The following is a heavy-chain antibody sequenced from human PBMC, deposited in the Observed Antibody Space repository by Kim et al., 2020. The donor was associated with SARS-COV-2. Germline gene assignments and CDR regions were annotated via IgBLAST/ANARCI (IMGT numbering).Heavy chain of an antibody. V-gene: IGHV4-39*01. CDR3: ARQRVSSSWSYFQH. Sequence: SETLSLTCTVSGGSISSSSYYWGWIRQPPGKGLEWIGSIYYSGSTYYNPSLKSRVTISVDTSKNQFSLKLSSVTAADTAVYYCARQRVSSSWSYFQHWGQGTLVTVSS. J-gene: IGHJ1*01. D-gene: IGHD6-13*01. CDR2: IYYSGST. CDR1: GGSISSSSYY.